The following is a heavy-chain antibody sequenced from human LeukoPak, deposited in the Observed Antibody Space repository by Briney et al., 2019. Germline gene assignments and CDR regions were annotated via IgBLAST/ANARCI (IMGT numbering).Heavy chain of an antibody. J-gene: IGHJ4*02. CDR1: GFTFSSYA. CDR3: ARGSGSYGY. Sequence: GGSLRLSCAASGFTFSSYAMHWVRQAPGKGLEWVAVISYDGSKKYYADPVKGRFTISRDNAKNSLYLQMNSLRAEDTAVYYCARGSGSYGYWGQGTLVTVSS. CDR2: ISYDGSKK. D-gene: IGHD1-26*01. V-gene: IGHV3-30-3*01.